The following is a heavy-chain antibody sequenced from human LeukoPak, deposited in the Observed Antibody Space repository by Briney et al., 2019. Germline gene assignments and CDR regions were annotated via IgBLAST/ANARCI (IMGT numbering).Heavy chain of an antibody. CDR3: ARESRVAVAGRAPFDY. J-gene: IGHJ4*02. D-gene: IGHD6-19*01. V-gene: IGHV1-69*06. Sequence: SVKVSCKASGGTFSSFAISWVRQAPGQGLEWMGGIIPIFGTANYAQKFQGRVTITADKSTSTAYMELSSLRSEDTAVYYCARESRVAVAGRAPFDYWGQGTLVTVSS. CDR1: GGTFSSFA. CDR2: IIPIFGTA.